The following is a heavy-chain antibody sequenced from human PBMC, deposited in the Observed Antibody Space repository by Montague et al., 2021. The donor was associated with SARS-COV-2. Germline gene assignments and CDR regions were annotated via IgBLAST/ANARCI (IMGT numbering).Heavy chain of an antibody. Sequence: SETLSLTCTVSGGSISGFYWSWIRQPPGKGLEWIGYIYYSGSTKYNPSLKSRVAVSVDRSKNQASLKLTSVTAADTAVYYCARLLRSCTNGVCRTYYYYALDVWGQGTTVTVSS. CDR2: IYYSGST. CDR1: GGSISGFY. V-gene: IGHV4-59*01. CDR3: ARLLRSCTNGVCRTYYYYALDV. J-gene: IGHJ6*02. D-gene: IGHD2-8*01.